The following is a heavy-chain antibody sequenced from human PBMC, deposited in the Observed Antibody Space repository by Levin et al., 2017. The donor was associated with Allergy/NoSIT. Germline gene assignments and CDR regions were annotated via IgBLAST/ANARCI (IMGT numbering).Heavy chain of an antibody. D-gene: IGHD3-22*01. CDR1: GFTFRNYA. J-gene: IGHJ4*02. CDR2: ISYDGSNK. CDR3: AKDGGGLGYESSGYDY. Sequence: GGSLRLSCTASGFTFRNYAMNWVRQAPGKGLEWVASISYDGSNKYYADSVKGRFTISRDRSKKVQYLQMNSLRPEDTAVYYCAKDGGGLGYESSGYDYWGQGTLVTVSS. V-gene: IGHV3-30*04.